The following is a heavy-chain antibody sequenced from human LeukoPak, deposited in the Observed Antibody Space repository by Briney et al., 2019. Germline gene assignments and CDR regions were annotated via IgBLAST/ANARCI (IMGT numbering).Heavy chain of an antibody. CDR2: IYYSGST. V-gene: IGHV4-59*11. D-gene: IGHD1-14*01. Sequence: SETLSLPCTVSGGSISSHYWSWIWHPPGKGLEWIGYIYYSGSTNYNPSLKSRVTISVDTSKNQFSLKLSSVTAADTAVYDCATVLTGTTIRSFYYYYYMDVWGKGTTVTVSS. CDR1: GGSISSHY. J-gene: IGHJ6*03. CDR3: ATVLTGTTIRSFYYYYYMDV.